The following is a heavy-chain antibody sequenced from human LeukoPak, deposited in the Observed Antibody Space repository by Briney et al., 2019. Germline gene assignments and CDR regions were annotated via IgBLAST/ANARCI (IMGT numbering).Heavy chain of an antibody. Sequence: RSLRLCCAASGFTFSSYAMHWVRQAPGKGLEWVAVISYDGSNKYYADSVKGRFTISRDNSKNTLYLQMNSLRAEDTAVYYCARDVLVSTTAFDYWGQGTLVTVSS. CDR3: ARDVLVSTTAFDY. CDR2: ISYDGSNK. CDR1: GFTFSSYA. V-gene: IGHV3-30*04. J-gene: IGHJ4*02. D-gene: IGHD5/OR15-5a*01.